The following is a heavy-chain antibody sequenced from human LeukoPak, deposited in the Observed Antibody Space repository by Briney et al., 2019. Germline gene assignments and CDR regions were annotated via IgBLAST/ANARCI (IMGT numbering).Heavy chain of an antibody. D-gene: IGHD6-13*01. CDR1: GGSISSYY. V-gene: IGHV4-4*07. J-gene: IGHJ6*03. CDR3: ARVIDSSSWYLSYMDV. Sequence: PSETLSLTCTVSGGSISSYYWSWIRQPAGKGLEWIGRIDTSGNTNYKPSLKSRVTMSVDTSKNQFSLKLNSVTAADTAVYYCARVIDSSSWYLSYMDVWGKGTTVTVSS. CDR2: IDTSGNT.